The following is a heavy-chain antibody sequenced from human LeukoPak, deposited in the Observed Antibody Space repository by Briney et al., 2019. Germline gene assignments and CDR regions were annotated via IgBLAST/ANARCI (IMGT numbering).Heavy chain of an antibody. CDR3: ARVSAYYDFWSAYLDY. CDR2: ISYDGNSK. Sequence: GGSLRLSCAASGFTFSNYAMHWVRQAPGKGLEWVAVISYDGNSKYYEDSAKGRYTISRDNSKNTLYLQMNSLRAEDTAVYYCARVSAYYDFWSAYLDYWGQGTLVTVSS. V-gene: IGHV3-30*04. J-gene: IGHJ4*02. CDR1: GFTFSNYA. D-gene: IGHD3-3*01.